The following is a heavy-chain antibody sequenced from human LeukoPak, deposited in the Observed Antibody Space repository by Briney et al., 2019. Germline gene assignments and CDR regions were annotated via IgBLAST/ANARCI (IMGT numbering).Heavy chain of an antibody. V-gene: IGHV3-21*01. J-gene: IGHJ6*04. D-gene: IGHD3-10*02. Sequence: GGSLRLSCAASGFTLSSYGMHWVRQAPGKGLEWVSSITSSSIYKYYADSMKGRFTISRDNAKNSLYLQMNSLRAEDTAVYYCAELGITMIGGVWGKGTTVTISS. CDR2: ITSSSIYK. CDR3: AELGITMIGGV. CDR1: GFTLSSYG.